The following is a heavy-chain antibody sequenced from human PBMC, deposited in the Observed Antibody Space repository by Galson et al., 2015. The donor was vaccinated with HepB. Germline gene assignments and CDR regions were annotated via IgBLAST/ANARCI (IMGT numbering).Heavy chain of an antibody. CDR1: GNPLTMYT. CDR3: AGVFSLTAYSSPDHAFDV. J-gene: IGHJ3*01. CDR2: INGANGNT. V-gene: IGHV1-3*01. D-gene: IGHD3-9*01. Sequence: SVKVSCKASGNPLTMYTMHWVRQAPGQRLEWMGWINGANGNTDYSQKFQGRVTITRDTSASTAYMELSSLRSEDTAMYYCAGVFSLTAYSSPDHAFDVWGQGTMVTVSS.